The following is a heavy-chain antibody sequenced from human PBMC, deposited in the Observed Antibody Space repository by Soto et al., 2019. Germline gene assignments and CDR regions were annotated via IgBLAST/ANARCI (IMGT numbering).Heavy chain of an antibody. CDR1: GFTFSSYS. CDR3: ARGGYCSGGSCYLGFNI. V-gene: IGHV3-48*02. D-gene: IGHD2-15*01. Sequence: EVQLVESGGGLVQPGGSLRLSCAASGFTFSSYSMTWVRQAPGKGLEWVSYISPSSSTTYYADSVKGRFTISRDNDKNSLSLQMNSLRDEDTAVYYCARGGYCSGGSCYLGFNIWGQGTMVTVSS. J-gene: IGHJ3*02. CDR2: ISPSSSTT.